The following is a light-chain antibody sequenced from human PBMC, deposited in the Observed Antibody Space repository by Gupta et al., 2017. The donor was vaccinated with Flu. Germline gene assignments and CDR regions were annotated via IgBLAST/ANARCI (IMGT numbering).Light chain of an antibody. CDR3: QQVNRLPRT. CDR2: AAS. Sequence: DIHLTQSPSFLSASVGDRVNITCRASQGISTYLAWCHQKPGKAPKLLIYAASTLQGGVPPRFSGSGYGREFTLTISSLQPEDFGTYYCQQVNRLPRTFGGGTKIEIK. J-gene: IGKJ4*01. CDR1: QGISTY. V-gene: IGKV1-9*01.